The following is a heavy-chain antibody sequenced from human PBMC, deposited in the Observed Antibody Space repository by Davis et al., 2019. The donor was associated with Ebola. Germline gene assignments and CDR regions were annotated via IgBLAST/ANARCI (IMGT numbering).Heavy chain of an antibody. V-gene: IGHV3-21*01. J-gene: IGHJ4*02. Sequence: GESLKISCAASGFTFSSYSMNWVRQAPGKGLEWVSSIGSSSSYIYYADSVKGRFTISRDNAKNSLYLQMNSLRAEDTAVYYCARDPAGTWYFDYWGQGTLVTVSS. CDR2: IGSSSSYI. CDR1: GFTFSSYS. CDR3: ARDPAGTWYFDY.